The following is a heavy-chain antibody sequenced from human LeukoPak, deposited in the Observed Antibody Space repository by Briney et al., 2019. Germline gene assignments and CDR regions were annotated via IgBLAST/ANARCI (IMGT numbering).Heavy chain of an antibody. J-gene: IGHJ4*02. CDR1: CGSFSGYY. D-gene: IGHD3-10*01. CDR2: INHSGST. Sequence: SETLSLTCAVYCGSFSGYYWSWIRQPPGKGLEWIGEINHSGSTNYNPSLKSRVTISVDTSKNQFSLKLSSVTAADTAVYYCARRGSGSYYNDLMDYWGQGTLVTVSS. V-gene: IGHV4-34*01. CDR3: ARRGSGSYYNDLMDY.